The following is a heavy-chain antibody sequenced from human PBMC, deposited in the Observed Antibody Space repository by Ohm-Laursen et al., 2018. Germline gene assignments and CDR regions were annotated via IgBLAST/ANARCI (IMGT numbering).Heavy chain of an antibody. V-gene: IGHV4-39*01. Sequence: SDTLSLTCTVSGGSISSGTYYWGWIRQPPGKGLEWIGSIYRSGVTYYNSSLKSRITISVKTSKNQFSLKLSSVTAADTAVYYCARHVSTSVFDYWGQGALVTVSS. CDR1: GGSISSGTYY. CDR2: IYRSGVT. D-gene: IGHD2/OR15-2a*01. CDR3: ARHVSTSVFDY. J-gene: IGHJ4*02.